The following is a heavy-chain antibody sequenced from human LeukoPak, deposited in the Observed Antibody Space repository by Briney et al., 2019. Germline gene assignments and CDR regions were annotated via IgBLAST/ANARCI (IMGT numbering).Heavy chain of an antibody. CDR3: ARDGVYRSSAPDY. CDR2: ISGSSSYI. CDR1: GFTFSTYN. D-gene: IGHD2-8*01. V-gene: IGHV3-21*01. J-gene: IGHJ4*02. Sequence: PGGSLRLSCAASGFTFSTYNMNWVRQALGKGLEWVSSISGSSSYIYYADSVKGRFSISRDNAKNSLYLQMNSLRAEDTAVYYCARDGVYRSSAPDYWGQGTLVTVSS.